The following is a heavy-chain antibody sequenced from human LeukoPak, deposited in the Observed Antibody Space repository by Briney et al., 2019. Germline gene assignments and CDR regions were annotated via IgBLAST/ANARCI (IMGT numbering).Heavy chain of an antibody. CDR3: ARYSNFEGDAFDI. J-gene: IGHJ3*02. CDR1: GFTFSSYG. V-gene: IGHV3-33*01. Sequence: GGSLRLSCAASGFTFSSYGMHWGRQPPGKGREGGAVIWYDGSNKNYADSVKGGFTTSRDNSKNTLYLQMTSLRAEDTAVYYCARYSNFEGDAFDIWGQGTMVTVSS. D-gene: IGHD4-11*01. CDR2: IWYDGSNK.